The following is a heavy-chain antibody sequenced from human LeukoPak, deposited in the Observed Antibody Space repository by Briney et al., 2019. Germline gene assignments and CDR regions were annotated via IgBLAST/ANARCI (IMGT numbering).Heavy chain of an antibody. CDR1: GYTFTAYY. CDR3: ARLLENDY. Sequence: ASVNVSCKASGYTFTAYYMHWVRQAPGQGLEWLGWINPNSGGTNYAQKFQGRVTMTRDTSISTAYMELSRLKSDDTAVYYCARLLENDYWGQGTLVTVSS. V-gene: IGHV1-2*02. D-gene: IGHD2-15*01. J-gene: IGHJ4*01. CDR2: INPNSGGT.